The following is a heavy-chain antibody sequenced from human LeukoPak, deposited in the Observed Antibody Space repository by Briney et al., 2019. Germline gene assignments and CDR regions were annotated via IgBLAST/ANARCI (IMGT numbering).Heavy chain of an antibody. D-gene: IGHD3-22*01. CDR2: IWYDGSNK. CDR1: GFIFSSYG. V-gene: IGHV3-33*01. Sequence: AGGSLRLSCEASGFIFSSYGMHWVRQAPGKGLEWVAVIWYDGSNKYYADSVKGRFTISRDNSKNTLYLQMNSLRAEDTAVYYWSRDKWVENYDSSGYYYYWGQGTLGTVSS. J-gene: IGHJ4*02. CDR3: SRDKWVENYDSSGYYYY.